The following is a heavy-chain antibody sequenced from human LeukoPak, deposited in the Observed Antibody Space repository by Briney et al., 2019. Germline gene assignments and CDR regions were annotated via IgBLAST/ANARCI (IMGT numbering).Heavy chain of an antibody. D-gene: IGHD2-2*01. CDR1: GGSFSGYY. V-gene: IGHV4-34*01. Sequence: PSETLSLTCAVYGGSFSGYYWSWIRQPPGKGLEWIGEINHSGSTNYNPPLKSRVTISVDTSKNQFSLKLSSVTAADTAVYYCAREERSTSVGFDYWGQGTLVTVSS. CDR2: INHSGST. CDR3: AREERSTSVGFDY. J-gene: IGHJ4*02.